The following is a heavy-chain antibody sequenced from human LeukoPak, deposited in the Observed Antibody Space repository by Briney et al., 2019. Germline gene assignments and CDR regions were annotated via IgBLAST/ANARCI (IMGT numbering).Heavy chain of an antibody. J-gene: IGHJ6*03. V-gene: IGHV4-59*01. CDR2: IYYSGST. D-gene: IGHD4-11*01. Sequence: MPSQTLSLTCTVSGGSISCYYWSWIGQPPGKGLEWIGYIYYSGSTNYNPSLKSRVTISVDTSKNQFSLKLSSVTAADTAVYFCARGRVSSSTWYSTYYYFFYMDFWGKGTTVTVSS. CDR1: GGSISCYY. CDR3: ARGRVSSSTWYSTYYYFFYMDF.